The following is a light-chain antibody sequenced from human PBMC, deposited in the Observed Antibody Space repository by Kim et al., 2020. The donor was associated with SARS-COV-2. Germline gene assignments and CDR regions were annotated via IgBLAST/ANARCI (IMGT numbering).Light chain of an antibody. Sequence: EIVMAQSPATLSLSPGERATLSCRASQSVNHNLAWYQQKPGQAPRLIIYGASTRATGVPARFSGSGSGTEFTLTISSLQSEDFAVYHCRQYDQWSLTVGGGTKVDIK. CDR3: RQYDQWSLT. J-gene: IGKJ4*01. CDR2: GAS. CDR1: QSVNHN. V-gene: IGKV3-15*01.